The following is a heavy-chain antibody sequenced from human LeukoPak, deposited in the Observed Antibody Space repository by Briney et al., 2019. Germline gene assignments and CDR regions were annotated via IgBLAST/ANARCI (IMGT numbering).Heavy chain of an antibody. CDR2: MKPDSGNS. J-gene: IGHJ6*03. D-gene: IGHD3-3*01. V-gene: IGHV1-8*01. CDR1: GYPFTSFE. Sequence: ASVKVSCKASGYPFTSFEINWVRQVTGEGLEWMGWMKPDSGNSAFAQKFRDRVTLSSNSSINTAYMEVSSLGSDDTAVYFCARGTFDYDVVTGIHYYYMDVWGTGTTVTVSS. CDR3: ARGTFDYDVVTGIHYYYMDV.